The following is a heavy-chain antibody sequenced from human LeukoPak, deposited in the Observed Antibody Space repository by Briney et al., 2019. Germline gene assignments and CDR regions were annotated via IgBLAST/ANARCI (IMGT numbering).Heavy chain of an antibody. J-gene: IGHJ4*02. V-gene: IGHV4-39*01. CDR3: ARLEGIAAAGPFDY. CDR2: IYYSGST. D-gene: IGHD6-13*01. Sequence: PSETLSLTCTVSGGSISSSSYYWGWIRQPPGKGLVWIGSIYYSGSTYYNPSLKSRVTISVDTSKNQFSLKLSSVTAADTAVYYCARLEGIAAAGPFDYWGQGTLVTVSS. CDR1: GGSISSSSYY.